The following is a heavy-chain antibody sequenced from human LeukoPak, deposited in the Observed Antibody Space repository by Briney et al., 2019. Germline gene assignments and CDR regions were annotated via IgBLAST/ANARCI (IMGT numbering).Heavy chain of an antibody. CDR2: INWNGGST. D-gene: IGHD6-6*01. CDR1: GFTFDDYG. V-gene: IGHV3-20*04. CDR3: ARDPEYSSPSFDY. J-gene: IGHJ4*02. Sequence: GGSLRLSCAASGFTFDDYGMSWVPQAPGKGLEGVSGINWNGGSTGYADSVKGRFTISRDNAKNSLYLQMNSLRAEDTAVYYCARDPEYSSPSFDYWGQGTLVTVSS.